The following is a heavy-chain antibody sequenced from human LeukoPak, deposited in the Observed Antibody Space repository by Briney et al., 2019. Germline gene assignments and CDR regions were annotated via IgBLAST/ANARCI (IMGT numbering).Heavy chain of an antibody. CDR1: GGTFSSYA. J-gene: IGHJ6*03. Sequence: GASVKVSCKASGGTFSSYAISWVRQAPGQGLEWMGGIIPIFGTANYAQKFQGRVTITTDESTSTAYMELSSLRSEDTAVYYCSTENPFRRIGFGELPDYYYYYMDVWGKGTTVTVSS. V-gene: IGHV1-69*05. D-gene: IGHD3-10*01. CDR3: STENPFRRIGFGELPDYYYYYMDV. CDR2: IIPIFGTA.